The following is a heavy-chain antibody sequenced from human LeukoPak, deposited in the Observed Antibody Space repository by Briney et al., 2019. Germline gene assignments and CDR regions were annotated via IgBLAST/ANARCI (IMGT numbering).Heavy chain of an antibody. D-gene: IGHD5-12*01. V-gene: IGHV3-15*01. Sequence: GGSLRLSCAASGFTFSNVWMTWVRQAPGKGLECVGRVKSRDVGRTTDYAAPVEGRFTISRDDSKNTVYLQMISLQTEDTAVYYCTTDFLQGYSSSWGQGTLVTVSS. J-gene: IGHJ5*02. CDR1: GFTFSNVW. CDR2: VKSRDVGRTT. CDR3: TTDFLQGYSSS.